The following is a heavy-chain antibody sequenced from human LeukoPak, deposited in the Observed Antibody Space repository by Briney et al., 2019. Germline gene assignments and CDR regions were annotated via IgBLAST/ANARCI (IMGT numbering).Heavy chain of an antibody. J-gene: IGHJ4*02. D-gene: IGHD2-15*01. V-gene: IGHV5-51*01. CDR2: IYPGDSDT. Sequence: GESLKISCKGSGYSFTSYWIGWVRQMPGKGLEWMGIIYPGDSDTRYSPSFQGQVTISADKSISTAYLQWNSPKASDTAMYYCARWGGYCSGGSCYPLYYFDSWGQGTLVTVSS. CDR3: ARWGGYCSGGSCYPLYYFDS. CDR1: GYSFTSYW.